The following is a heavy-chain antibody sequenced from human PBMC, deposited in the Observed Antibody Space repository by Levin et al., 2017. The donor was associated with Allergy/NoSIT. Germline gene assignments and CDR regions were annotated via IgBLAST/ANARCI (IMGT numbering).Heavy chain of an antibody. CDR2: INPNSGGT. CDR3: ARSSGGYCSSTSGYLFDY. V-gene: IGHV1-2*02. CDR1: GYTFTGYY. J-gene: IGHJ4*02. D-gene: IGHD2-2*01. Sequence: VSVKVSCKASGYTFTGYYMHWVRQAPGQGLEWMGWINPNSGGTNYAQKFQGRVTMTRDTSISTAYMELSRLRSDDTAVYYCARSSGGYCSSTSGYLFDYWGQGTLVTVSS.